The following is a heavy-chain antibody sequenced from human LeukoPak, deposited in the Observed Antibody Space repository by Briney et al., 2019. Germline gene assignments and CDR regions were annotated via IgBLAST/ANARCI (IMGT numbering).Heavy chain of an antibody. Sequence: SGTLSLTCAVSGDSITSTNWWSWVRQSPGKGLEWIGEIYHSGSTNYNPSFKSRVTISVDKSKNQFSLKLSSVTAADTAVYYCVRDRMVRGVIFNGSGPYSSGWYSDYWGQGTLVTVSS. CDR3: VRDRMVRGVIFNGSGPYSSGWYSDY. CDR2: IYHSGST. CDR1: GDSITSTNW. J-gene: IGHJ4*02. V-gene: IGHV4-4*02. D-gene: IGHD6-19*01.